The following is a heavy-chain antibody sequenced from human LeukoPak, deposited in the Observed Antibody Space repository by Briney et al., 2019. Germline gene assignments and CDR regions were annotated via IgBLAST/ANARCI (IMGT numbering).Heavy chain of an antibody. CDR2: IYTSGST. V-gene: IGHV4-4*09. Sequence: SETLSLTCTVSGGSISSYYWSWIRQPPGKGLEWIGYIYTSGSTNYNPSLKSRVTISVDTSKNQFSLKLSSVTAADTAVYYCARNTLNNRLIAAAALDYWGQGTLVTVSS. D-gene: IGHD6-13*01. J-gene: IGHJ4*02. CDR1: GGSISSYY. CDR3: ARNTLNNRLIAAAALDY.